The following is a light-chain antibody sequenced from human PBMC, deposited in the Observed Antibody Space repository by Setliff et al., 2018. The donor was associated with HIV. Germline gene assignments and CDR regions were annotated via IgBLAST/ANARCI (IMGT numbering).Light chain of an antibody. CDR2: DVN. J-gene: IGLJ1*01. CDR3: CSYSGRSTYV. CDR1: SSDIGRFNY. V-gene: IGLV2-14*03. Sequence: QSALPQPASVSGSPGQSITISCTGTSSDIGRFNYVSWYRQFPGKGPTLVIFDVNQRPSGVSNRFSGSKSGNIASLIISGLQAEDEADYFCCSYSGRSTYVFGSGTKGTVL.